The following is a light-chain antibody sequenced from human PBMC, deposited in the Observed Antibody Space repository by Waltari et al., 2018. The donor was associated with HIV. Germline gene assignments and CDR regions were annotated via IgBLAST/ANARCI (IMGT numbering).Light chain of an antibody. Sequence: ETVMTQSPGTLSASPGATVTLSCTASQSIDDKLAWYQQKPGQSPRLLIYAASTGAISVPGRFSGSGSGTQFTLTISNLQSEDSAVYYCQQYKNWPPLTFGQGTKVEIK. CDR3: QQYKNWPPLT. CDR1: QSIDDK. J-gene: IGKJ1*01. V-gene: IGKV3-15*01. CDR2: AAS.